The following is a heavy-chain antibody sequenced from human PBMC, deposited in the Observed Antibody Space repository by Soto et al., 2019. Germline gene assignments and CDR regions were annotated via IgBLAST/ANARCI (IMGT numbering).Heavy chain of an antibody. Sequence: QVQLQESGPGLVKPSQTLSLTCTVSGGSISSGDYYWSWIRQPPGKGLEWIGYIYYSGSTYYNPSLKSRVTLSVDTSQNQFSLKLSSVTAADTAVYYCARRIAAAGTFDYWGQGTLVTVSS. V-gene: IGHV4-30-4*01. D-gene: IGHD6-13*01. J-gene: IGHJ4*02. CDR2: IYYSGST. CDR1: GGSISSGDYY. CDR3: ARRIAAAGTFDY.